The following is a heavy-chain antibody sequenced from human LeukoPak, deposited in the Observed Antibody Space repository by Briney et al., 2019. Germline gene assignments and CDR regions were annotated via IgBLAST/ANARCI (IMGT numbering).Heavy chain of an antibody. V-gene: IGHV4-59*08. CDR3: SSGSYYLPSN. J-gene: IGHJ4*02. CDR2: IYYRGSS. D-gene: IGHD3-10*01. Sequence: SETLSLTCAISGAYVNTYYWSWIRQPPGKGLEWIGYIYYRGSSNYNPSLKSRVTISEDTSKNQFSLRLSSLTAADTAVYYCSSGSYYLPSNWGQGILVTVSS. CDR1: GAYVNTYY.